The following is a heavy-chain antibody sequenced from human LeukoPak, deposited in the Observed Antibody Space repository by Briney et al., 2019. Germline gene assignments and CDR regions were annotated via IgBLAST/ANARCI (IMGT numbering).Heavy chain of an antibody. CDR3: VKGSSNVWGSYRPRHVY. D-gene: IGHD3-16*02. V-gene: IGHV3-64D*06. Sequence: GGSLRLSCSASGFTFSSYAMHWVRQAPGKGLEYVSAINSDGGSTYYADSVKGRFTISRDNSKNTLYLQMSSLRAEDTAVYYCVKGSSNVWGSYRPRHVYWGQGTLVSVSS. J-gene: IGHJ4*02. CDR1: GFTFSSYA. CDR2: INSDGGST.